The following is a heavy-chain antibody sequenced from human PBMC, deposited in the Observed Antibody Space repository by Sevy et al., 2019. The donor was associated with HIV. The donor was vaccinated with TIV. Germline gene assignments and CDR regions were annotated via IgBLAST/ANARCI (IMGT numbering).Heavy chain of an antibody. Sequence: GGSLRLSCAASGFTFSDFRMHWVRQAPGKGLEWVAVISYDARNTKYNPDSVKGRFTISRDNSKNTLYLQINGLRPEDTAIYYCARDKGEILSSAFDYWGQGTLVTVSS. CDR3: ARDKGEILSSAFDY. J-gene: IGHJ4*02. CDR1: GFTFSDFR. V-gene: IGHV3-30*04. D-gene: IGHD3-16*01. CDR2: ISYDARNTK.